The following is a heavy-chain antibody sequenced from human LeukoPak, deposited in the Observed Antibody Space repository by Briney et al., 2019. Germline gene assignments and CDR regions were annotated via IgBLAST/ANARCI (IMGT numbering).Heavy chain of an antibody. V-gene: IGHV3-23*01. J-gene: IGHJ4*02. CDR1: GFTFSIYG. CDR3: ASASPANDY. D-gene: IGHD2-2*01. CDR2: IRDRGGDT. Sequence: GGTLRLSCAASGFTFSIYGMSWVRQAPGKGLEWVSGIRDRGGDTFLADSVKGRFTISRDSSKNTLYLQMNNLRAEDTAKYYCASASPANDYWGQGTVVTVSS.